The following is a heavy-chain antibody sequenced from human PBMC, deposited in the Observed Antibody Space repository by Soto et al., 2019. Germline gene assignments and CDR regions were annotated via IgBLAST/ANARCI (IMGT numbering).Heavy chain of an antibody. Sequence: PSETLSLTCTVSGGSITPYYWIWLRQPPGKGLEWIGYIYYGGTTTYNPSLKSRVTISVDTSKNQFSLKLTSVTAADTAVYYCARLGGYYQALDNWGQGTLVTVSS. CDR1: GGSITPYY. D-gene: IGHD3-22*01. V-gene: IGHV4-59*08. CDR3: ARLGGYYQALDN. J-gene: IGHJ4*02. CDR2: IYYGGTT.